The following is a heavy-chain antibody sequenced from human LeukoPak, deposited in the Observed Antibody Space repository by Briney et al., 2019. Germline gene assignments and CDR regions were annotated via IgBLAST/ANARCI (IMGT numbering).Heavy chain of an antibody. CDR3: AKRSGINYGYFDS. D-gene: IGHD1-26*01. CDR1: GFTFSSYA. J-gene: IGHJ4*02. V-gene: IGHV3-23*01. CDR2: ISGSGSST. Sequence: GGSLRLSCAASGFTFSSYAMSWVRQAPGKGLEWVSAISGSGSSTYYADSVKGRFTISRDNYRNTAYLQMNSLRAEDTAVYYCAKRSGINYGYFDSWGQGTLVTVSS.